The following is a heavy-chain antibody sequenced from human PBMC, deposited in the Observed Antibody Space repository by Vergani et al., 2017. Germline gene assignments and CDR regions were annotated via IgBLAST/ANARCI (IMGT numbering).Heavy chain of an antibody. J-gene: IGHJ5*02. Sequence: QVQLQESGPGLVKPSETLSLTCTVSGGSVSSGSYYWSWIRQPAGKGLEWIGYIYYSGSTNYNPSPKSRVTISVDTSKNQFSLKLSSGTAADTAVYYCARTNQGCSGGSCYEWFDPWGQGTLVTVSS. CDR1: GGSVSSGSYY. V-gene: IGHV4-61*10. CDR3: ARTNQGCSGGSCYEWFDP. D-gene: IGHD2-15*01. CDR2: IYYSGST.